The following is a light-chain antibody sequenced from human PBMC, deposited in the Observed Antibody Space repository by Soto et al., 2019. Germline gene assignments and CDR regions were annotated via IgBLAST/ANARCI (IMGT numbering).Light chain of an antibody. CDR2: AAY. J-gene: IGKJ1*01. CDR1: QGIRND. CDR3: KQSYSTPRT. Sequence: DIQMTQSPSSLSASVGERVTITCRASQGIRNDLGWYQQKPGKAHKLXIYAAYSLQSGVQSRFSGSGSGTDFTLTIRSLQPEDFATYYCKQSYSTPRTFGQGTKVDIK. V-gene: IGKV1-39*01.